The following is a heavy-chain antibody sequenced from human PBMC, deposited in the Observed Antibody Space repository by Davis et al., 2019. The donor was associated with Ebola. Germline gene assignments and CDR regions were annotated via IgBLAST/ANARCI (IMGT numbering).Heavy chain of an antibody. Sequence: GASLMICCTASGFTVGEDAMTWIRQAPGKELEWVSYISSSSSTIYYADSVKGRFTISRDNAKNSLYLQMNSLGDEDTAVYYCARNSLAAHSTQFDLWGRGTLVTVSS. CDR3: ARNSLAAHSTQFDL. D-gene: IGHD6-13*01. CDR1: GFTVGEDA. V-gene: IGHV3-48*02. CDR2: ISSSSSTI. J-gene: IGHJ2*01.